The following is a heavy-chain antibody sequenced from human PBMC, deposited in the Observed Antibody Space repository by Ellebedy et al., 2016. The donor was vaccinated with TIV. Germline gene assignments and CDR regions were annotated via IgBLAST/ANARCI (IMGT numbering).Heavy chain of an antibody. J-gene: IGHJ4*02. D-gene: IGHD2-15*01. CDR2: ISGSRSYI. CDR1: GFTFSTYS. V-gene: IGHV3-21*01. CDR3: AKEEWWRFDY. Sequence: PGGSLRLSCAASGFTFSTYSMNWVRQAPGKGLEWISSISGSRSYIYYADSVKGRFTISRDNAKNSLQLQMTSLRDEDTAVYYCAKEEWWRFDYWGQGTVVTVSS.